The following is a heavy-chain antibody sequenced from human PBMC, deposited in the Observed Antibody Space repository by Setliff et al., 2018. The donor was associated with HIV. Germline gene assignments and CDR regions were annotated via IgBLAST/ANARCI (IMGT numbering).Heavy chain of an antibody. D-gene: IGHD7-27*01. Sequence: SETLSLTCAVSGDSMSGYYWSWIRKSPGKKLEWIGYIHTSGSTNYNPSLKSRVTISLDTSNDRFSLRLSSVTAADTAVYYCARAPTGELDFWGQGTLVTVSS. CDR2: IHTSGST. CDR3: ARAPTGELDF. J-gene: IGHJ4*02. CDR1: GDSMSGYY. V-gene: IGHV4-4*08.